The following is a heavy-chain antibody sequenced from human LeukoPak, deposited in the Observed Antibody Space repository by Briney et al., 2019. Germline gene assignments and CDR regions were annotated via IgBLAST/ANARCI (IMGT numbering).Heavy chain of an antibody. D-gene: IGHD5-12*01. Sequence: GASVKVSCKASGGTFSSYAISWVRQAPGQGLEWMGRIIPILGIANYAQKFQGRVTITADKSTSTAYMELSSPRSEDTAVYYCSFRIVATPDITDFDIWGQGTMVTVSS. CDR2: IIPILGIA. CDR1: GGTFSSYA. CDR3: SFRIVATPDITDFDI. V-gene: IGHV1-69*04. J-gene: IGHJ3*02.